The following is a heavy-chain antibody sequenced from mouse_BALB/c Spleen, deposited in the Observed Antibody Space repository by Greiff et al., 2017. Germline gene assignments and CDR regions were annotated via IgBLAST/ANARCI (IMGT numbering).Heavy chain of an antibody. Sequence: QVQLKESGAELAKPGASVKMSCKASGYTFTSYWMHWVKQRPGQGLEWIGYINPSTGYTEYNQKFKDKATLTADKSSSTAYMQLSSLTSEDSAVYYCARLGRYDAWFAYWGQGTLVTVSA. CDR1: GYTFTSYW. V-gene: IGHV1-7*01. D-gene: IGHD2-14*01. CDR3: ARLGRYDAWFAY. J-gene: IGHJ3*01. CDR2: INPSTGYT.